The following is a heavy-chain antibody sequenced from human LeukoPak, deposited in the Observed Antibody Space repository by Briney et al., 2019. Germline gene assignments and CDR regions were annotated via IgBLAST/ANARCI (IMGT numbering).Heavy chain of an antibody. CDR1: GGSISSYY. CDR3: ARVGSRRRNYYYYYYMDV. D-gene: IGHD2-2*01. Sequence: SETLSLTCTVSGGSISSYYWSWIRQPAGKGLEWIGRIYTSGSTNYNPSLKSRVTMSVDTSKNQFSLKLSSVTAADTAVYYRARVGSRRRNYYYYYYMDVWGKGTTVTVSS. J-gene: IGHJ6*03. V-gene: IGHV4-4*07. CDR2: IYTSGST.